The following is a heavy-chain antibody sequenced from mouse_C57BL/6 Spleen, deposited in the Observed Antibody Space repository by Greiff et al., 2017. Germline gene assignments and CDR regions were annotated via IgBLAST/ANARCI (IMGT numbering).Heavy chain of an antibody. CDR1: GYTFTSYW. D-gene: IGHD2-1*01. V-gene: IGHV1-50*01. J-gene: IGHJ1*03. Sequence: QVQLQQSGAELVKPGASVKLSCKASGYTFTSYWMQWVKQRPGQGLEWIGEIDPSDSYTNYNQKFKGKATLTVDTSSSTAYMQLSSLTSEDSAVFYCARGDGKGDWYLDVWGTGTTVTVSS. CDR2: IDPSDSYT. CDR3: ARGDGKGDWYLDV.